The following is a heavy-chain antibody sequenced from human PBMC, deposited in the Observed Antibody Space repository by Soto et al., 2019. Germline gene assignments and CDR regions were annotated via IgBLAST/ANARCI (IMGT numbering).Heavy chain of an antibody. CDR2: IDAGNGNT. V-gene: IGHV1-3*01. CDR3: ARAGYTYGSPYYVIGV. J-gene: IGHJ6*01. D-gene: IGHD5-18*01. CDR1: GYTFPSYS. Sequence: ASVKVSCKASGYTFPSYSTNWVRQAPGQRLEWMGWIDAGNGNTKYSQKFRGRVTFTTDTSASTAYMDLSSLRSEDTAVYYCARAGYTYGSPYYVIGVWRQGTTFTVSS.